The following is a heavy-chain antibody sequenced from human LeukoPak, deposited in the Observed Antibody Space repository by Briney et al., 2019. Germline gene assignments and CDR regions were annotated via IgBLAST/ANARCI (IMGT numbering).Heavy chain of an antibody. D-gene: IGHD6-6*01. CDR2: MNPNSGNT. CDR3: ASSSSSTVLRYYYGMDV. J-gene: IGHJ6*02. CDR1: GYTFTSYD. Sequence: ASVKVSCKASGYTFTSYDINWVRQATGQGLEWMGWMNPNSGNTGYAQKFQGRVTVTRNTSISTAYMELSSLRSEDTAVYYCASSSSSTVLRYYYGMDVWGQGTTVTVSS. V-gene: IGHV1-8*01.